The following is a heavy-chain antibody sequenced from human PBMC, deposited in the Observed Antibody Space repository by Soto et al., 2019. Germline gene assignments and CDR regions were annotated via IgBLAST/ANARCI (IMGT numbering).Heavy chain of an antibody. D-gene: IGHD6-6*01. J-gene: IGHJ5*02. CDR2: IYYSGST. Sequence: SETPSLTCTVSGGSISSGDYYWSWIRQPPGKGLEWIGYIYYSGSTYYNPSLKSRVTISVDTSKNQFSLKLSSVTAADTAVYYCARAGSIAAMNWFDPWGQGTLVTVSS. CDR1: GGSISSGDYY. V-gene: IGHV4-30-4*01. CDR3: ARAGSIAAMNWFDP.